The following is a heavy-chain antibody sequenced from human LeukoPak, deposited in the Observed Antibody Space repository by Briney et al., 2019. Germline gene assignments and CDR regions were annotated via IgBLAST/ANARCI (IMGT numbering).Heavy chain of an antibody. J-gene: IGHJ4*02. CDR2: INHSEST. CDR1: GGSFSGYY. Sequence: SETLSLTCAVYGGSFSGYYWSWIRQPPGKGLEWIGEINHSESTNYNPSLKSRVTISVDTSKNQFSLKLSSVTAADTAVYYCARGPSYYDFWSGYYNLDYWGQGTLVTVSS. D-gene: IGHD3-3*01. V-gene: IGHV4-34*01. CDR3: ARGPSYYDFWSGYYNLDY.